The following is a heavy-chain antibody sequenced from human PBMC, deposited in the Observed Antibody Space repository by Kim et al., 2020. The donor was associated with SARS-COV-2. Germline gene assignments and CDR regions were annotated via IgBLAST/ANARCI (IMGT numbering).Heavy chain of an antibody. J-gene: IGHJ6*04. Sequence: SETLSLTCTVSGGSISRYYWSWIRQPAGKGLEWIGRLYTSGSTNYNPSLKSRVTMSIDTSKNQFSLRLNSVTAADTAVYYCARDSLHASVKIVGAPTYYYGLVGWRERTTVTVSP. V-gene: IGHV4-4*07. CDR3: ARDSLHASVKIVGAPTYYYGLVG. CDR1: GGSISRYY. CDR2: LYTSGST. D-gene: IGHD1-26*01.